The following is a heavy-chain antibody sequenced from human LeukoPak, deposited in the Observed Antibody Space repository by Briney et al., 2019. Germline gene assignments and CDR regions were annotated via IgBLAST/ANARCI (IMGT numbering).Heavy chain of an antibody. J-gene: IGHJ4*02. V-gene: IGHV3-30*04. D-gene: IGHD2-15*01. CDR2: MSSDTIKT. Sequence: GTSLRLSCETSGFTFRTCGVHWVRQAPGKGLEWVALMSSDTIKTYYADSVKGRFSISRDSSKDTLYLQMNSLRAEDTAVYYCAKDHAGSGRAFESWGQGTLVTVSS. CDR3: AKDHAGSGRAFES. CDR1: GFTFRTCG.